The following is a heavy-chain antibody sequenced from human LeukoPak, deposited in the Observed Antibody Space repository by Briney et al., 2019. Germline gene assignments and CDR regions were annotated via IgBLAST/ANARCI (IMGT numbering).Heavy chain of an antibody. CDR2: FDPEDGET. CDR1: GYTLTELS. J-gene: IGHJ4*02. CDR3: ATGLRITAAVDY. V-gene: IGHV1-24*01. Sequence: GASVKVSCKVSGYTLTELSMHWVRQAPGKGLEWMGGFDPEDGETIYAQKFQGRVTMTEDTSTDTAYMELSSLRSEDTALYHCATGLRITAAVDYWGQGTLVTVSS. D-gene: IGHD6-13*01.